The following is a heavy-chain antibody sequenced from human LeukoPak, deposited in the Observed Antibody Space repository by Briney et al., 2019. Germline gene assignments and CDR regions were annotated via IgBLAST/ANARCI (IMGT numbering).Heavy chain of an antibody. D-gene: IGHD3-10*01. Sequence: SETLSLTCAVYGGSFSGYYWSWIRRPPGKGLEWIGEINHSGSTNYNPSLKSRVTISVDTSKNQFSLKLSSVTAADTAVYYCAARITMVRGGNSDAFDIWGQGTMVTVSS. CDR2: INHSGST. CDR1: GGSFSGYY. CDR3: AARITMVRGGNSDAFDI. V-gene: IGHV4-34*01. J-gene: IGHJ3*02.